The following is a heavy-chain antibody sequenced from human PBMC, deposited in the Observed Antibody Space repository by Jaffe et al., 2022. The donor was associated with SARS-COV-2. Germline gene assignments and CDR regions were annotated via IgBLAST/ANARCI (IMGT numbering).Heavy chain of an antibody. J-gene: IGHJ4*02. CDR3: ARVLYYYDSSGHLGNPGY. Sequence: QVQLVQSGAEVKKPGASVKVSCKASGYTFTSYAMHWVRQAPGQRLEWMGWINAGNGNTKYSQKFQGRVTITRDTSASTAYMELSSLRSEDTAVYYCARVLYYYDSSGHLGNPGYWGQGTLVTVSS. V-gene: IGHV1-3*01. D-gene: IGHD3-22*01. CDR1: GYTFTSYA. CDR2: INAGNGNT.